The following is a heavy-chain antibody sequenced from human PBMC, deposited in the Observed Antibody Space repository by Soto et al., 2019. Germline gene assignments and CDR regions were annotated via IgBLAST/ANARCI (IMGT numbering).Heavy chain of an antibody. CDR1: GFTFSDYY. Sequence: QVQLVESGGGLVKPGGSPRLSCAASGFTFSDYYMSWIRQAPGKGLEWVSYISSRSSTIFYADSVKGRFTISRDNVKNSLYLQMNSLRAEDTAVYYCASGTNGASFVYWGQGILVTVSS. CDR2: ISSRSSTI. D-gene: IGHD2-8*01. CDR3: ASGTNGASFVY. J-gene: IGHJ4*02. V-gene: IGHV3-11*01.